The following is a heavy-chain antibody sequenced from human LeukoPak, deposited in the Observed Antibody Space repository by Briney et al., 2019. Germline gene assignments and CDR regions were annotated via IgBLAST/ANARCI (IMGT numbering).Heavy chain of an antibody. Sequence: SETLSLTCAVYGGSFSGYYWSWIRQPPGKGLEWIGEINHSGSTNYNPSLKSRVTISVDTSKNQFSLKLSSVTAADTAVYYCARFFIRGYSSSSGDYWGQGTLATVSS. J-gene: IGHJ4*02. CDR3: ARFFIRGYSSSSGDY. CDR1: GGSFSGYY. CDR2: INHSGST. D-gene: IGHD6-6*01. V-gene: IGHV4-34*01.